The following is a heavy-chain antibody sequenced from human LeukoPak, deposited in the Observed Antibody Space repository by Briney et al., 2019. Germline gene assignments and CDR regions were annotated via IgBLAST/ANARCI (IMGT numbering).Heavy chain of an antibody. CDR3: ARGRRTYSSSWLGYYYYGMDV. J-gene: IGHJ6*02. V-gene: IGHV1-69*13. CDR2: IIPIFGTA. Sequence: SVKVSCKASGGTFSSYAISWVRQAPGQGLEWMGGIIPIFGTANYAQKFQGRVTITADESTSTAYMELSSLRSEDTAVYHCARGRRTYSSSWLGYYYYGMDVWGQGTTVTVS. D-gene: IGHD6-13*01. CDR1: GGTFSSYA.